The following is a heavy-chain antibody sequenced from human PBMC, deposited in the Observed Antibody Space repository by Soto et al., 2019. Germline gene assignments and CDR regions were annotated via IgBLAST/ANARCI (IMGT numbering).Heavy chain of an antibody. J-gene: IGHJ5*02. CDR1: GFSLTTSGVG. CDR2: IYWDDDK. V-gene: IGHV2-5*02. Sequence: QITLKESGPTLVKPTQTLTLTCTFSGFSLTTSGVGVGWIRQPPGKALEWLAVIYWDDDKRYSPSLNSRLTITKDTSKNQVVLTMTNMDPVDTATYFCAHRRPWSSNCNSGWFDPWGQGTLVTVSS. D-gene: IGHD3-10*01. CDR3: AHRRPWSSNCNSGWFDP.